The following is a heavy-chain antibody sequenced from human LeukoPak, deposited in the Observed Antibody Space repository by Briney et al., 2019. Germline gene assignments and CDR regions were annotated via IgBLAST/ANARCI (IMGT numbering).Heavy chain of an antibody. J-gene: IGHJ4*02. CDR3: ARPTRGYPGYFDY. V-gene: IGHV4-39*01. D-gene: IGHD2-2*01. CDR2: IYYGGST. CDR1: GGSLSSSSYY. Sequence: PSETLSLTCTLPGGSLSSSSYYWGWIRQPPGRGLEWIGSIYYGGSTYYNPSLKSRVTISVDKSKNQFSLKLSSVTAADTAVYYCARPTRGYPGYFDYWGQGTLVTVSS.